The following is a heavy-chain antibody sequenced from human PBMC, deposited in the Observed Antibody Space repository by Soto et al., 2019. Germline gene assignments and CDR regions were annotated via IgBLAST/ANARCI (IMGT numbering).Heavy chain of an antibody. CDR2: IYYSGST. CDR3: ARGHGYSSSLNFDY. V-gene: IGHV4-59*01. Sequence: SETLSLTCTVSGGSISSYYWSWIRQPPGKGLEWIGYIYYSGSTNYNPSLKSRVTISVDTSKNQFSLKLSSVTAADTAVYYCARGHGYSSSLNFDYWGQGTLVTVSS. CDR1: GGSISSYY. D-gene: IGHD6-6*01. J-gene: IGHJ4*02.